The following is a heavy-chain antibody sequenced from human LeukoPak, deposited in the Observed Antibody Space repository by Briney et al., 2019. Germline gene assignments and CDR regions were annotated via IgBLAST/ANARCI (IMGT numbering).Heavy chain of an antibody. J-gene: IGHJ3*02. V-gene: IGHV1-69*04. CDR1: GGTFSSYA. Sequence: ASVKVSSKASGGTFSSYAISWVRQAPGQGLEWMGRIIPILGIANYAQKFQGRVTITADKSTSTSYMELSSLRSEDTAVYYCARCAAGRGDYVGAFDIWGQGTMVTVSS. CDR2: IIPILGIA. D-gene: IGHD4-17*01. CDR3: ARCAAGRGDYVGAFDI.